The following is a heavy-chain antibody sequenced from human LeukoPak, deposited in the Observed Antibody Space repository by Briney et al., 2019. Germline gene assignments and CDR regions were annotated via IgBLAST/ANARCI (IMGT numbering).Heavy chain of an antibody. Sequence: SETLSLTCTVAGGSISTYYWSWIRQPPGKGLEWIGYYSVNTNYNPSLKSLVTISVDTSKNQSSLKLSSVPAADTALYYCARHYCSGGSCYLGFDYWGQGTLVTVSS. CDR3: ARHYCSGGSCYLGFDY. CDR1: GGSISTYY. D-gene: IGHD2-15*01. V-gene: IGHV4-59*01. J-gene: IGHJ4*02. CDR2: YSVNT.